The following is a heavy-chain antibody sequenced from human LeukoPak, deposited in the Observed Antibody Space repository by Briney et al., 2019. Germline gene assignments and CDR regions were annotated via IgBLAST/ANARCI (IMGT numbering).Heavy chain of an antibody. Sequence: GGSLRLSCAASGFTFDDYAMHWVRQAPGKGLEWVSGISWNSGSIGYADSVKGRFTISRDNAKNSLYLQMNSLRAEGTALYYCAKDSPYSSSWALDYWGQGTLVTVSS. J-gene: IGHJ4*02. CDR1: GFTFDDYA. D-gene: IGHD6-13*01. CDR2: ISWNSGSI. V-gene: IGHV3-9*01. CDR3: AKDSPYSSSWALDY.